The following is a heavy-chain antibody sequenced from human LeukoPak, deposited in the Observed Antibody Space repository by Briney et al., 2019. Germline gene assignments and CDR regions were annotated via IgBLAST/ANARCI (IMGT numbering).Heavy chain of an antibody. Sequence: GESLKISCKGSGYSFTSYWIGWVRQMPGKGLEWMGIINPGDSDTRYSPSFQGQVTISVDKSISTAYLQWSSLKASDTAMYYCARHGNYYDSSGYYYVGYWGQGTLVTVSS. CDR3: ARHGNYYDSSGYYYVGY. J-gene: IGHJ4*02. CDR2: INPGDSDT. D-gene: IGHD3-22*01. V-gene: IGHV5-51*01. CDR1: GYSFTSYW.